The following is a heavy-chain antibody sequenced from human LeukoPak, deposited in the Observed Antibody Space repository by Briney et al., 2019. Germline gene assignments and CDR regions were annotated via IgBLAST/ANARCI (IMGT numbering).Heavy chain of an antibody. V-gene: IGHV1-2*02. CDR3: ARDQTPAIIVVAPFDP. Sequence: ASVKVSCKAAGYTFTGYYIHWVRQAPGQGLEWMGWINPNSGGTNCAQKFQGRVTMTRDTSISTAYMELSRLRSDDTAVYYCARDQTPAIIVVAPFDPWGQGTLVTVSS. J-gene: IGHJ5*02. D-gene: IGHD2-2*01. CDR1: GYTFTGYY. CDR2: INPNSGGT.